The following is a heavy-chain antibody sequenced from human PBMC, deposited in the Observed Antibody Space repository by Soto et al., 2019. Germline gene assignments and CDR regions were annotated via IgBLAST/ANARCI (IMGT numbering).Heavy chain of an antibody. D-gene: IGHD3-10*01. Sequence: QLQLQESGPGLVTPSETLSLTCTVSGGSISSSSYYWGWIRQPPGKGLEWIGSIYYSGSTYYTPSPKSRVTISVDTYKNQFSLKLSSVTAADTAVYYCATLWGQDWGQGTLVTVSS. CDR2: IYYSGST. CDR1: GGSISSSSYY. J-gene: IGHJ4*02. CDR3: ATLWGQD. V-gene: IGHV4-39*01.